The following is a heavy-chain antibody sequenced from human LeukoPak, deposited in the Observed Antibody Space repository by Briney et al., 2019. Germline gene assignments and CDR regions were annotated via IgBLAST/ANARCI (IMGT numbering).Heavy chain of an antibody. CDR3: ARHSNGWSEGTY. V-gene: IGHV3-7*03. CDR2: IKQDGSEK. D-gene: IGHD6-19*01. Sequence: GGSLRLSCAASGFTFRNYWMTWVRQAPGKGLEWVADIKQDGSEKNYVDSVKGRFTISRDNAKNSLFLQMNSLRAEDTAVYYCARHSNGWSEGTYWGQGTLVTVTS. CDR1: GFTFRNYW. J-gene: IGHJ4*02.